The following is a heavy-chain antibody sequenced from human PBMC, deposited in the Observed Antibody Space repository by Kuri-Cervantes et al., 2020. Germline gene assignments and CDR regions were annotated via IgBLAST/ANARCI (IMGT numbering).Heavy chain of an antibody. Sequence: SETLSLTCTVSGGSISSYYWSWIRQTPGKGLEWIGYIYYSGTTNYNPSLKSRVTISVDTSKNQFSLKLSSVTAADTAVYYCARDGDGPFDYWGQGTLVTVSS. CDR2: IYYSGTT. J-gene: IGHJ4*02. CDR3: ARDGDGPFDY. V-gene: IGHV4-59*13. D-gene: IGHD5-24*01. CDR1: GGSISSYY.